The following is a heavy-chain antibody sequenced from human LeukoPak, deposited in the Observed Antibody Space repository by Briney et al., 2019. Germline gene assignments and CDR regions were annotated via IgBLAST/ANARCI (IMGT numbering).Heavy chain of an antibody. J-gene: IGHJ3*02. CDR2: ISYDGSNK. CDR1: GFTFSSYA. D-gene: IGHD6-13*01. V-gene: IGHV3-30*18. CDR3: AKDVSIAAAGNDAFDI. Sequence: GGSLRLSCAASGFTFSSYAMSWVRQAPGKGLEWVAVISYDGSNKYYADSVKGRFTISRDNSKNTLYLQMNSLRAEDTAVYSCAKDVSIAAAGNDAFDIWGQGTMVAVSS.